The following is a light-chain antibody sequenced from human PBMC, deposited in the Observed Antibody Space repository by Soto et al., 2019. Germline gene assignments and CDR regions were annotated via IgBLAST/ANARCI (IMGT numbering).Light chain of an antibody. V-gene: IGKV1-5*03. J-gene: IGKJ1*01. CDR3: QQYNNYSGT. Sequence: DIQMTQSPSTLSASVGDRVTITCRASQSITSWLAWYQQKPGKAPKLLIYKASSLESGVPSRFSGSGSGTEFTLTISSLQPYDFATYYCQQYNNYSGTFGQGTKVEI. CDR1: QSITSW. CDR2: KAS.